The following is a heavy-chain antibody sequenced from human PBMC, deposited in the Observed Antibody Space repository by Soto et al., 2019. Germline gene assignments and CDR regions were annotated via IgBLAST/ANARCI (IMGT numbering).Heavy chain of an antibody. CDR1: GGSISSGGYY. CDR3: ARVSYDILTGYPTPYYFDY. Sequence: QVQLQESGPGLVKPSQTLSLTCTVSGGSISSGGYYWSWIRQHPGKGLEWIGYIYYSGSTYYNPSLKRRVTISVVTSKNQFSLKLSSVTAADTAVYYCARVSYDILTGYPTPYYFDYWGQGTLVTVSS. CDR2: IYYSGST. V-gene: IGHV4-31*03. D-gene: IGHD3-9*01. J-gene: IGHJ4*02.